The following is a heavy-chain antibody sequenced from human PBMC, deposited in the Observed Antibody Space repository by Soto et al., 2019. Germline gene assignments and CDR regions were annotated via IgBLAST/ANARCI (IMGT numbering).Heavy chain of an antibody. CDR3: ARAGRGDIFYYYYGMDV. J-gene: IGHJ6*02. V-gene: IGHV4-4*02. D-gene: IGHD3-10*01. CDR1: GGSISSSNW. CDR2: IYHSGST. Sequence: QVQLQEWGPGLVKPSGTLSLTCGVSGGSISSSNWWNWVRQPPGKGLEWIGEIYHSGSTNYNPSLKSRVTISVDKSKNQFSLKLSSVTAADTAVYYCARAGRGDIFYYYYGMDVWGQGTMVTVSS.